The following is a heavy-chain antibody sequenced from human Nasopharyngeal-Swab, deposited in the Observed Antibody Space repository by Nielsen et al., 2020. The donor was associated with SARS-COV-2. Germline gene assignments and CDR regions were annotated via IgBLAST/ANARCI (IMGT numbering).Heavy chain of an antibody. D-gene: IGHD3-10*01. CDR1: GYTFTSYD. CDR2: MDPNSGNT. CDR3: ARGRGGWFGELFDY. J-gene: IGHJ4*02. Sequence: ASVKVSCKASGYTFTSYDINWVRQATGQGLEWMGWMDPNSGNTGYAQRFQGRVTMTRNTSISTAYMELSSLRSEDTAVYYCARGRGGWFGELFDYWGQGTLATVSS. V-gene: IGHV1-8*01.